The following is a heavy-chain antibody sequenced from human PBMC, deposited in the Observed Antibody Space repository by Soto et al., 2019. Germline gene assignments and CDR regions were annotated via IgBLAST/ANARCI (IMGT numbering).Heavy chain of an antibody. V-gene: IGHV3-7*03. D-gene: IGHD1-1*01. J-gene: IGHJ4*02. CDR3: ASLNETATTFVY. CDR1: GFALSMYW. Sequence: EGSLRLSCEASGFALSMYWMSWVRQAPGMGLQWVANINQVGRIADYVDSVTGLFTVSRDIGKNLVFLQMDSLSADDTAVYYCASLNETATTFVYWGQGTPVSVSS. CDR2: INQVGRIA.